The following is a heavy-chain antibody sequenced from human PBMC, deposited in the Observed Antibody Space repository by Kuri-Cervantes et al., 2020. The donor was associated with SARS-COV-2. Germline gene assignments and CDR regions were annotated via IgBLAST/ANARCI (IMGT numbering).Heavy chain of an antibody. CDR2: INHSGST. D-gene: IGHD1-14*01. J-gene: IGHJ3*02. Sequence: SETLSLTCAVYGGSFSGYYWSWIRQPPGKGLEWIGEINHSGSTNYNPSLKSRVTMSVDTSKNQSSLKLSSVTAADTAVYYCARISRTYAFDIWGQGTMVTVSS. CDR3: ARISRTYAFDI. V-gene: IGHV4-34*01. CDR1: GGSFSGYY.